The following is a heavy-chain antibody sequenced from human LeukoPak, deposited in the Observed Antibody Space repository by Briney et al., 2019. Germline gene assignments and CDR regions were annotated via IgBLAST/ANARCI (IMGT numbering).Heavy chain of an antibody. D-gene: IGHD4-23*01. CDR2: IYNTGST. Sequence: PGGSLRLSCAASGFTVRSHRLIWVRQAPGKGLEWVSVIYNTGSTYYADSVMGRFIISRDISKNTLHLQINGLRPDDTAVYCCATDPGLRWSFDYWGQGTLVTVPS. CDR1: GFTVRSHR. J-gene: IGHJ4*02. CDR3: ATDPGLRWSFDY. V-gene: IGHV3-53*05.